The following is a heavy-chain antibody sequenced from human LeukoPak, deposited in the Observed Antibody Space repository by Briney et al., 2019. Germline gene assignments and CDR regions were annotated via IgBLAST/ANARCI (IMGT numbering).Heavy chain of an antibody. D-gene: IGHD1-7*01. J-gene: IGHJ4*02. Sequence: GSVKVSCTASGYTFTSYDINWVRQAAGQGLEWMGWMNPNSGNTGYAQKFQGRVTMTRNTSISTAYMELGSLRSEDTAVYYCARGPTWNYVVHLDYWGKGAVDSVFS. CDR2: MNPNSGNT. CDR1: GYTFTSYD. V-gene: IGHV1-8*01. CDR3: ARGPTWNYVVHLDY.